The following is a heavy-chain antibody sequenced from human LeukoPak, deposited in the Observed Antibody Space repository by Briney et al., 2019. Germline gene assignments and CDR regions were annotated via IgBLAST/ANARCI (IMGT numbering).Heavy chain of an antibody. V-gene: IGHV4-61*01. CDR3: ASGRGYSGSFFYYFDS. J-gene: IGHJ4*02. CDR1: GGSVSSGSYY. CDR2: TSYSGST. Sequence: SETLSLTCTVSGGSVSSGSYYWSWIRQPPGKGLEWIGYTSYSGSTNYNPSLKSRITISIDTSKNQFFLKFSSVTAADTAVYFCASGRGYSGSFFYYFDSWGQGTLATVSS. D-gene: IGHD1-26*01.